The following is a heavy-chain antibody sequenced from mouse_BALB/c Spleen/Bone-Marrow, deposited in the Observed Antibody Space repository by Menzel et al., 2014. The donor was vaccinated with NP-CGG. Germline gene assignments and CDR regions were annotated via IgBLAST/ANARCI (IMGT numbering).Heavy chain of an antibody. Sequence: EVMLVESGGGLVKPGGSLKLSCAASGFTFSSYTMSWVRQTPEKRLEWVATISSGGSXTYYPDSVKGRFTISRDNAKNTLFLQMSSLKSEDTAMYYCTRDPFYYGSSYAMDYWCQGTSVTVSS. V-gene: IGHV5-6-4*01. CDR2: ISSGGSXT. J-gene: IGHJ4*01. CDR1: GFTFSSYT. CDR3: TRDPFYYGSSYAMDY. D-gene: IGHD1-1*01.